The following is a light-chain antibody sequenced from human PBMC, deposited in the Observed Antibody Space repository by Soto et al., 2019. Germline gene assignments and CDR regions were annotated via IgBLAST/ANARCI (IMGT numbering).Light chain of an antibody. CDR1: HXLVYADGNTY. Sequence: VVMTQSPLSLPVTLGQPASISCSSTHXLVYADGNTYLQWFQQRPGQSPRRLIYKISNRDSGVPDRFSGSGSGTDFTLQISRVEAEDVGVYYCMQGTHWPLTFGQGTRLEI. J-gene: IGKJ5*01. CDR2: KIS. CDR3: MQGTHWPLT. V-gene: IGKV2-30*01.